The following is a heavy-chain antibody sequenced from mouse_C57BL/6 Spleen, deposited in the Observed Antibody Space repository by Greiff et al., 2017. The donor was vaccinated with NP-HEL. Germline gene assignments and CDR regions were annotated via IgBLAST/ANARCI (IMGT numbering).Heavy chain of an antibody. J-gene: IGHJ3*01. Sequence: VQRVESGAELVKPGASVKLSCKASGYTFTEYTIHWVKQRSGQGLEWIGWFYPGSGSIKYNEKFKDKATLTADKSSSTVYMELSRLTSEDSAVYFCARHEGYGSSYGWFAYWGQGTLVTVSA. CDR1: GYTFTEYT. D-gene: IGHD1-1*01. V-gene: IGHV1-62-2*01. CDR3: ARHEGYGSSYGWFAY. CDR2: FYPGSGSI.